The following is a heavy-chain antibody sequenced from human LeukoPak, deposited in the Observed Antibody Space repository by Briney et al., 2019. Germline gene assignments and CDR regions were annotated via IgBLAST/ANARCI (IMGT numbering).Heavy chain of an antibody. CDR1: GGSISSSSYY. V-gene: IGHV4-39*01. CDR2: IYYSGST. Sequence: SETLSLTCTVSGGSISSSSYYWGWIRQPPGKGLEWIGSIYYSGSTYYNPSLKSRVTISVDTSKNQFSLKLSSVTAADTAVYYCARYSSSWKTYYYYYYMDVWGKGTTVTISS. D-gene: IGHD6-13*01. CDR3: ARYSSSWKTYYYYYYMDV. J-gene: IGHJ6*03.